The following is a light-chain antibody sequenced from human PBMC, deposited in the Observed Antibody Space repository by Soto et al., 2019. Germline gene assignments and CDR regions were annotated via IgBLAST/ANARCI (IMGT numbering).Light chain of an antibody. CDR2: DAS. J-gene: IGKJ5*01. CDR3: HQHISWPPIT. V-gene: IGKV3-11*01. CDR1: QSVRNY. Sequence: EIVLTQSPATLSLSPGERATLSCRASQSVRNYLAWYQQKPGQAPRLLIYDASNRATGIPARFSGSGSGTDFTLTISSLEPEDFAVYYCHQHISWPPITFGQGTRREIK.